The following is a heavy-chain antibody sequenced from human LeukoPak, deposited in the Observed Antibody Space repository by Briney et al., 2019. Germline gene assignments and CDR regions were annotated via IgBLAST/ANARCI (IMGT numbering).Heavy chain of an antibody. J-gene: IGHJ5*02. V-gene: IGHV3-23*01. D-gene: IGHD3-10*01. CDR3: AKPGAMVRGGDWFDP. CDR2: ISGGSDSI. Sequence: PGGSLRLSCAASGFSFSSYGLSWVRQAPGKALEWVSAISGGSDSIYYADSVKGRFTISRDNSKNTLYLQMNRLRVEDTAVYYCAKPGAMVRGGDWFDPWGQGTLVTVSS. CDR1: GFSFSSYG.